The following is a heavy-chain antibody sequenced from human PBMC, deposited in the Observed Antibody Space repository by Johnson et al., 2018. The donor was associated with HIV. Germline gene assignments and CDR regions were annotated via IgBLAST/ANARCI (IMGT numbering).Heavy chain of an antibody. CDR3: ARGTLAAFDI. Sequence: VQLVESGGGLVQPGGSLRLSCAVSGFSFSNYWMEWVRQAPGKGLEWVANIKQDGSEKYYVDSVKGRFTISRDNAKNSVYLQMNSLRAEDTAVYYCARGTLAAFDIWGQGTMVTVSS. D-gene: IGHD2-2*01. CDR1: GFSFSNYW. J-gene: IGHJ3*02. CDR2: IKQDGSEK. V-gene: IGHV3-7*05.